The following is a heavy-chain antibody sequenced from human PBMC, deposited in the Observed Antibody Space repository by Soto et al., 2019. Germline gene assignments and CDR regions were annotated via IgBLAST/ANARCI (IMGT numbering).Heavy chain of an antibody. V-gene: IGHV1-69*06. Sequence: GASVKVSCKASGCTFSSYAINWVRQAAEQGLEWMGGIVPMYGTLNPAQRFQGRVTVTADKSTATVYMELSSLTSEDTAVYYCARGFAYSRNLFESWGEGTLVNVSS. J-gene: IGHJ4*02. CDR2: IVPMYGTL. D-gene: IGHD1-26*01. CDR1: GCTFSSYA. CDR3: ARGFAYSRNLFES.